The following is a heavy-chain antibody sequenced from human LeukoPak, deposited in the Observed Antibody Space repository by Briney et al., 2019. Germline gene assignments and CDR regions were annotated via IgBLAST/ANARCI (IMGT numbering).Heavy chain of an antibody. J-gene: IGHJ4*02. D-gene: IGHD2-2*01. V-gene: IGHV4-34*01. Sequence: SETLSLTCAVYGGSFSGYYWSWIRQPPGKGLEWIGEINHSGSTNYNLSLKSRVTISVDTSKNQFSLKLSSVTAADTAVYYCARVSRDIVVVPAAIDYWGQGTLVTVSS. CDR2: INHSGST. CDR3: ARVSRDIVVVPAAIDY. CDR1: GGSFSGYY.